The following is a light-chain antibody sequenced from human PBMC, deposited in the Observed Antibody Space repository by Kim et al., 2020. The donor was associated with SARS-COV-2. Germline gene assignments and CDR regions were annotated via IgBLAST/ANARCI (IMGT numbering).Light chain of an antibody. J-gene: IGLJ3*02. CDR1: SSNVGRHV. Sequence: GQRFTIAYSGSSSNVGRHVVNWYQQLPGTAHKGFIYNDNQRASGVPDRFSGSRSGTSASLAISGLQSEDEADYYCATWDVSLNGWVFGGGTQLTVL. CDR3: ATWDVSLNGWV. CDR2: NDN. V-gene: IGLV1-44*01.